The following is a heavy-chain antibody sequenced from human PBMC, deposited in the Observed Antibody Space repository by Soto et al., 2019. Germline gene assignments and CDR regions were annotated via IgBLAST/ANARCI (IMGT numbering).Heavy chain of an antibody. CDR3: ARERGRFLEWPQVWFEP. CDR2: IYYSGSA. J-gene: IGHJ5*02. Sequence: SETLSLTCTVSVGSISSYYWSWIRQPPGKGLEWIGYIYYSGSANYNPSLKSRVTISVDTSKNQFSLKLRSVTAADTAVYYCARERGRFLEWPQVWFEPWGQGTMVTVSS. V-gene: IGHV4-59*01. D-gene: IGHD3-3*01. CDR1: VGSISSYY.